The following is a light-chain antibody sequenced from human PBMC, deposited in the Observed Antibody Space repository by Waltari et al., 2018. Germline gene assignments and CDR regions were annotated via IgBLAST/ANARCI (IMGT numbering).Light chain of an antibody. V-gene: IGLV3-1*01. CDR3: HAWDKTRGV. CDR1: GLGDKL. Sequence: SFELNQAPSVSVSPGQTATISCSVDGLGDKLICWFQQKPGQSPILVMFQNDRRPSGVPERFSGSRSGDTATLTISGTQAMDEADYYCHAWDKTRGVFGGGTKVSVL. J-gene: IGLJ1*01. CDR2: QND.